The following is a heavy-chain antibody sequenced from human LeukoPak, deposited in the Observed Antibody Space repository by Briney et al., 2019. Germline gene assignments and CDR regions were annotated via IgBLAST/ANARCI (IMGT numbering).Heavy chain of an antibody. CDR3: AKDRNYYGSGSYYNVDY. V-gene: IGHV3-21*01. J-gene: IGHJ4*02. Sequence: GGSLRLSCAASGFTFSNSAMNWVRQAPGKGLEWVSSINNIASHIYYADSVRGRFTISRDNAKNSVSLQMNNLRAEDTAVYYCAKDRNYYGSGSYYNVDYWGQGTLVTVSS. CDR2: INNIASHI. CDR1: GFTFSNSA. D-gene: IGHD3-10*01.